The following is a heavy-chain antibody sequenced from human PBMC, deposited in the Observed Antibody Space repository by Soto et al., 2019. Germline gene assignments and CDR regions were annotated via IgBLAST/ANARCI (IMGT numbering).Heavy chain of an antibody. V-gene: IGHV3-48*02. D-gene: IGHD3-3*01. CDR1: GFTFSSYS. CDR3: ARDSYYDFWSGYTDAFDI. CDR2: ISSSSSTI. Sequence: GSLRLSCAASGFTFSSYSMNWVRQAPGKGLEWVSYISSSSSTIYYADSVKGRFTISRDNAKNSLYLQMNSLRDEDTAVYYCARDSYYDFWSGYTDAFDIWGQGTMVTVSS. J-gene: IGHJ3*02.